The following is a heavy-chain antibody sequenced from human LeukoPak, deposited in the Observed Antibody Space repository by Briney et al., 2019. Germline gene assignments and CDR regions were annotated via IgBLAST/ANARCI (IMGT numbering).Heavy chain of an antibody. CDR3: ARRLRGVDY. D-gene: IGHD4-17*01. CDR1: GGSISSYY. CDR2: IYYSGST. Sequence: SETLSLTCTVSGGSISSYYWSWIRQPPGKGLEWIGYIYYSGSTNYNPSLKSRVTISVDTSKNQFSLKLSSVTAADTAVYYCARRLRGVDYWGQGTLVTVSS. J-gene: IGHJ4*02. V-gene: IGHV4-59*01.